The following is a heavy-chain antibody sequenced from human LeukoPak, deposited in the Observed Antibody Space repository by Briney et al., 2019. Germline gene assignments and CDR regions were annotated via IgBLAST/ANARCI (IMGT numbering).Heavy chain of an antibody. D-gene: IGHD1-20*01. CDR3: ASSRSAGITGTVYYYYGMDV. CDR2: IIPIFGTA. J-gene: IGHJ6*02. CDR1: GGTFSSYA. V-gene: IGHV1-69*13. Sequence: GASVTVSCTASGGTFSSYAISWVRQAPGQGLEWMGGIIPIFGTANYAQKFQGRVTITADESTSTAYMELSSLRSEDTAVYYCASSRSAGITGTVYYYYGMDVWGQGTTVTVSS.